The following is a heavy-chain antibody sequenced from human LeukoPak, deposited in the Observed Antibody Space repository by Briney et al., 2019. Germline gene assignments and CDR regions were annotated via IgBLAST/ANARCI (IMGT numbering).Heavy chain of an antibody. V-gene: IGHV3-7*01. CDR2: ISQDGSEK. Sequence: GGSLRLSCAASGFTFSSHWMTWVRQAPGKGLEWVANISQDGSEKYYVDSVKGRFTISRDNTKNSLYLQMNSLRAEDTTVYYCARGDLGRGWTFACWGQGTLVTVSS. CDR1: GFTFSSHW. CDR3: ARGDLGRGWTFAC. J-gene: IGHJ4*02. D-gene: IGHD6-19*01.